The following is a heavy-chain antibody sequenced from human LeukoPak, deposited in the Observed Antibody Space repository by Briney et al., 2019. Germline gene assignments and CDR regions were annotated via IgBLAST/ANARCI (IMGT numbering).Heavy chain of an antibody. Sequence: PGGSLRLSCAASGFTFSSYWMSWVRQAPGKGLEWGANIKQDGSEKYYEDSVKGRFTISRDNAKNSLYMQMNSLRAEDTAVYYCARADYDTDAFDIWGQGTMVTVSS. J-gene: IGHJ3*02. CDR2: IKQDGSEK. CDR1: GFTFSSYW. V-gene: IGHV3-7*01. CDR3: ARADYDTDAFDI. D-gene: IGHD3-22*01.